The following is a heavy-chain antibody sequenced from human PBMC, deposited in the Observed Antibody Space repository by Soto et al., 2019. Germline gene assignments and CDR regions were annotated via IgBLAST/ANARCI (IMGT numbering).Heavy chain of an antibody. Sequence: SETLSLTCTVSGCSISSPIYYWSWIRQHPGKGLEWIGHINYSGTTNYNPTLKSRVTISVDTSKNQFSLKLTSVTAADTAVYYCARDKITGLFDYWGQG. V-gene: IGHV4-39*07. J-gene: IGHJ4*02. CDR2: INYSGTT. CDR1: GCSISSPIYY. D-gene: IGHD2-8*02. CDR3: ARDKITGLFDY.